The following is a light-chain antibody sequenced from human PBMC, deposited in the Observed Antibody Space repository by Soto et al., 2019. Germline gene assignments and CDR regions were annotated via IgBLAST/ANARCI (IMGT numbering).Light chain of an antibody. J-gene: IGLJ1*01. CDR2: EVT. CDR1: SSDVGGYNY. Sequence: QSVLTQPASVSGSPGQSTTISCTGTSSDVGGYNYVSWYQQHPGKAPKLMIYEVTNRPSGVSNRFSGSKSANTASLTISGLQAEDEADYYCSSYSRSSTLYVFGTGTKVTVL. V-gene: IGLV2-14*01. CDR3: SSYSRSSTLYV.